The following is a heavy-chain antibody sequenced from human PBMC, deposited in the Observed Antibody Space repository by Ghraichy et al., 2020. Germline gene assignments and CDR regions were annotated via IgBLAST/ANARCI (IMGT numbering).Heavy chain of an antibody. CDR3: AREVHGDYLGY. J-gene: IGHJ4*02. V-gene: IGHV3-53*01. D-gene: IGHD4-17*01. CDR1: GFTVSSNY. Sequence: GSLRLSCAASGFTVSSNYMSWVRQAPGKGLEWGSVIYSGGSTYSADSVKGRFTISRDNSKNTLYLQMNSLRAEDTAMYYCAREVHGDYLGYWGQGTLVTVSS. CDR2: IYSGGST.